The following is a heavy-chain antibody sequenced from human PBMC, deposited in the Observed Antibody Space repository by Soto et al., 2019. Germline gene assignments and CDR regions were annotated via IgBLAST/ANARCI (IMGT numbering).Heavy chain of an antibody. D-gene: IGHD3-3*01. V-gene: IGHV3-33*01. CDR1: GFTFSSYG. CDR3: ARDRFLGVGMDV. J-gene: IGHJ6*02. Sequence: GGSLRLSCAASGFTFSSYGMHWVRQAPGKGLEWVAVIWYDGSNKYYADSVKGRFTISRDNSKNTLYLQMNSLRAEDTAVYYCARDRFLGVGMDVWGQGTTVTVSS. CDR2: IWYDGSNK.